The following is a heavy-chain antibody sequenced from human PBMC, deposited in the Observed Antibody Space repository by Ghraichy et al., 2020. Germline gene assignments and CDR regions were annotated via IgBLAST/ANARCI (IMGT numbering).Heavy chain of an antibody. D-gene: IGHD3-3*01. Sequence: AVGWGGGGGGRGMEWVSVFRAGGSGPSGADAVKGRFNISRDNSKNTLFLQMNRLSDEDTAVYYCAKGGELDYDFWSGYYTDYWGQGPLVTVSS. J-gene: IGHJ4*02. V-gene: IGHV3-23*01. CDR2: FRAGGSGP. CDR3: AKGGELDYDFWSGYYTDY. CDR1: A.